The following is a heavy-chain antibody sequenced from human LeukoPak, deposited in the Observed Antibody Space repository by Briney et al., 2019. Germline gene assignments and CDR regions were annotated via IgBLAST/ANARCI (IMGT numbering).Heavy chain of an antibody. J-gene: IGHJ4*02. CDR2: IYPGDSDT. CDR3: ARTYGTTYYDFWSGYITPYLDY. D-gene: IGHD3-3*01. CDR1: GYSFTSYW. Sequence: GESLKISCKGSGYSFTSYWIGWVRQMPGKGLGWMGIIYPGDSDTRYSPSFQGQVTISADKSISTAYLQWSSLKASDTAMYYCARTYGTTYYDFWSGYITPYLDYWGQGTLVTVSS. V-gene: IGHV5-51*01.